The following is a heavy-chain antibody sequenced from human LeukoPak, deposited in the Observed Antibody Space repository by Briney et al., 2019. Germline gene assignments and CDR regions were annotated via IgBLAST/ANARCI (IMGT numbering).Heavy chain of an antibody. CDR1: GGSISSYY. D-gene: IGHD6-19*01. V-gene: IGHV4-59*01. CDR2: IYYSGST. J-gene: IGHJ5*02. CDR3: ARDRSGWYAWFDP. Sequence: SETLSLTCTVSGGSISSYYWSWIRQPPGKGLEWIGYIYYSGSTNYNPSLKSRVTISVDTSKNQFSLKLSSVTAADTAVYYCARDRSGWYAWFDPWGQGTLLTVSS.